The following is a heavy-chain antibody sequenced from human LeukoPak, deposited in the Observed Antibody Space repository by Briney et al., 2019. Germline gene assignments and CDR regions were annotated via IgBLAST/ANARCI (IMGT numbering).Heavy chain of an antibody. Sequence: PGGSLRLSCAASGFTFDDYTMHWVRQAPRKGLEWVSGISWNSGSIGYADSVRGRFTISRDNAKNSLYLQMNSLRAEDTALYYCASTSGYYTGNDFDIWGQGTMVTVSS. CDR1: GFTFDDYT. CDR3: ASTSGYYTGNDFDI. V-gene: IGHV3-9*01. CDR2: ISWNSGSI. D-gene: IGHD3-3*01. J-gene: IGHJ3*02.